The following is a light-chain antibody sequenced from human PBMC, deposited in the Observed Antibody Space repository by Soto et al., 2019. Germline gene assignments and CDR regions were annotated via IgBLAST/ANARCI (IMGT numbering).Light chain of an antibody. CDR1: QSIGKW. J-gene: IGKJ4*01. CDR2: DAS. V-gene: IGKV1-5*01. Sequence: DIQMTQSPSILSASVGDGVTITCRASQSIGKWLAWYQQKPGKAPKVLIYDASTLESGVPSRFGGGRSGTEFTLSISSLQPDDFATYYCQHYNGHFGGGTKVDIK. CDR3: QHYNGH.